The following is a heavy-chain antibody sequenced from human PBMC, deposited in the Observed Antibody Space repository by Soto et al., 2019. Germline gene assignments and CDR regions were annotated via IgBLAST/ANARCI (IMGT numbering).Heavy chain of an antibody. J-gene: IGHJ6*02. Sequence: GGSLRLSCAASGFTVSSNYMSWVRQAPGKGLEWVSVIYSGGSTYYADSVKGRFTISRDNSKNTLYLQMNSLRAEDTAVYYCAREGHGRIXAAGGYGNRYYYYGMDVWGQGTTVTVSS. V-gene: IGHV3-53*01. CDR2: IYSGGST. CDR3: AREGHGRIXAAGGYGNRYYYYGMDV. D-gene: IGHD6-13*01. CDR1: GFTVSSNY.